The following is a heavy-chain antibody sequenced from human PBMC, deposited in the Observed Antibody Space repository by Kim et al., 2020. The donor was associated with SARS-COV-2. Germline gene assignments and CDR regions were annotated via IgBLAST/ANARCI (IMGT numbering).Heavy chain of an antibody. CDR3: ARDSSSWVFDY. J-gene: IGHJ4*02. Sequence: PTYAQGFTGRFVFSLDTSVSTAYLQISSLKAEDTAVYYCARDSSSWVFDYWGQGTLVTVSS. D-gene: IGHD6-13*01. V-gene: IGHV7-4-1*02. CDR2: P.